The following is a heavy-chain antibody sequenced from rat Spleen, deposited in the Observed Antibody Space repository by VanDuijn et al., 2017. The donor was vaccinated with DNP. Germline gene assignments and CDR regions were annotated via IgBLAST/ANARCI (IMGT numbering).Heavy chain of an antibody. CDR1: GYTFISNY. V-gene: IGHV1-43*01. Sequence: QVQVQQSGAELAKPGSSVKISCKASGYTFISNYVGWIKQTTGQGLEYIGYINTGGGGTNYNEKFKGKATLTVDKSSSTAFMQLSSLTPDDSAVYYCARPDYWGQGVMVTVSS. CDR3: ARPDY. J-gene: IGHJ2*01. CDR2: INTGGGGT.